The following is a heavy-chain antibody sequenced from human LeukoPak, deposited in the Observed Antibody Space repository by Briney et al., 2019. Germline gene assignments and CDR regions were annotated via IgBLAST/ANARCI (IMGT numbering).Heavy chain of an antibody. J-gene: IGHJ5*02. V-gene: IGHV4-59*01. D-gene: IGHD2-15*01. CDR1: GGSISSYY. CDR3: ARVGCSGGSCYTNWFDP. Sequence: PSETLSLTCTVSGGSISSYYWGWIRQPPGKGLEWIGYIYYSGSTNYNPSLKSRVTISVDTSKNQFSLKLSSVTAADTAVYYCARVGCSGGSCYTNWFDPWGQGTLVTVSS. CDR2: IYYSGST.